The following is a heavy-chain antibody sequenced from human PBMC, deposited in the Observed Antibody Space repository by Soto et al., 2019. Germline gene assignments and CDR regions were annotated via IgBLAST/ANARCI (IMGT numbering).Heavy chain of an antibody. CDR1: GGTFSSYT. CDR3: ERDPPIAAGE. Sequence: QVQLVQSGAEVKKPGSSVKVSCKASGGTFSSYTISWVRQAPGQGLEWMGRIIPILGIANYGQKFQGRVTLTSDKTTSTAYMELSSLRSEATAVYYCERDPPIAAGEWGKGTLLTVSS. V-gene: IGHV1-69*08. D-gene: IGHD6-13*01. J-gene: IGHJ1*01. CDR2: IIPILGIA.